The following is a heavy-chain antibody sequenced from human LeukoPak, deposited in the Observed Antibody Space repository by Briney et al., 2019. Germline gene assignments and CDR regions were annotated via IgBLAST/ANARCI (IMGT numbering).Heavy chain of an antibody. CDR3: ARDSPGTGVYGMDV. Sequence: GGSLRLSCAASGFTVSSNYMSWVRQAPGKGLEWVSVIYSGGSTYYADSVKGRFTISRDNSKNTLYLQMNSLRAEDTAMYYCARDSPGTGVYGMDVWGQGTTVTVSS. V-gene: IGHV3-53*01. CDR1: GFTVSSNY. J-gene: IGHJ6*02. CDR2: IYSGGST. D-gene: IGHD3-10*01.